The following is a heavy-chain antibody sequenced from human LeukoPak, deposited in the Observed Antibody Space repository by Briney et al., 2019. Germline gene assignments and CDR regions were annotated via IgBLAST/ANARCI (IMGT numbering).Heavy chain of an antibody. D-gene: IGHD6-19*01. J-gene: IGHJ6*02. Sequence: GGSLRLSCAASGFTFSSYEMNWVRQAPGKGLEWVSYISGSGNTIYYADSVKGRFTISRDDAKNSLYLQMNSLRAEDTAVYYCVRDNSGAVAGTGRYYNGMDVWGQGTTVTVSS. CDR2: ISGSGNTI. CDR3: VRDNSGAVAGTGRYYNGMDV. CDR1: GFTFSSYE. V-gene: IGHV3-48*03.